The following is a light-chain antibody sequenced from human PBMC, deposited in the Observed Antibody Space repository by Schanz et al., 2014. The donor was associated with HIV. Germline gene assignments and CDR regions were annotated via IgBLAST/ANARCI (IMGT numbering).Light chain of an antibody. J-gene: IGLJ3*02. CDR3: QSYDTHLGAVM. CDR1: SSDVGGYDY. CDR2: EVS. Sequence: QSVLTQPPSASGSPGQSVTISCTGNSSDVGGYDYVSWYQQHPGKAPKLMIYEVSKRPSGVSGRFSGSKSGNTASLTVSGLQAEDEADYYCQSYDTHLGAVMFGGGTKVTVL. V-gene: IGLV2-8*01.